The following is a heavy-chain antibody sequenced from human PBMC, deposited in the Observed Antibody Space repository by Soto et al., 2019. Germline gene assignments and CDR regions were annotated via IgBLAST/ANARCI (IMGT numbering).Heavy chain of an antibody. CDR1: GFTLSSYF. V-gene: IGHV3-23*01. D-gene: IGHD6-19*01. Sequence: EVQLLESGGGLVQPGGSLRLSCVASGFTLSSYFMTWVRQAPGKGLEWVSAISNSGGSTYYADSVKGRFTISRDNSKNTQYLHMNSLRAEDTAVYFCAKDLEKWLVQLGGLDSWGQGTLVTVSS. CDR2: ISNSGGST. J-gene: IGHJ4*02. CDR3: AKDLEKWLVQLGGLDS.